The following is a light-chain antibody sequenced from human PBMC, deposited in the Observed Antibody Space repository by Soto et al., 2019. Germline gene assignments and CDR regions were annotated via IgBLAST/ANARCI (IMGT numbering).Light chain of an antibody. Sequence: QSALTQPASVSGSPGQSITISCTGTSSDVGGYNSVSWYQQHPGKAPKLVIYEVSNRPSGVSNRFSASKSGNTASLTISGLQAEDEAYYYCSSYTSSSTLWVFGGGTKLTVL. CDR2: EVS. V-gene: IGLV2-14*01. J-gene: IGLJ3*02. CDR1: SSDVGGYNS. CDR3: SSYTSSSTLWV.